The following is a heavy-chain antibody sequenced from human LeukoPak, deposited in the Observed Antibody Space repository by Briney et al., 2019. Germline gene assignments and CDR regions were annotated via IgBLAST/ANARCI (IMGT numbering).Heavy chain of an antibody. J-gene: IGHJ4*02. Sequence: GRPLRLSCAASGFTFDDYAMHWVRQGPGKGLEWVSGISWNSGRIGYADSVEGRFIISRDNAKNSLYLQMNSLRSEDTAFYYCAKATYSTSPGYYFDYWGQGTLVTVSS. CDR1: GFTFDDYA. CDR3: AKATYSTSPGYYFDY. V-gene: IGHV3-9*01. D-gene: IGHD6-6*01. CDR2: ISWNSGRI.